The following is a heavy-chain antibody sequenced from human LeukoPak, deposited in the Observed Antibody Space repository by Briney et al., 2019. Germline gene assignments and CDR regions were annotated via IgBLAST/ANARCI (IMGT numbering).Heavy chain of an antibody. Sequence: RGSLRLSCAASGFTFSSYSMNWVRQAPGKGLEWVSSISSSSSYIYYADSVKGRFTISRDNAKNSLYLQMNSLRAEDTAVYYRARSLCGNGVCIPYYYYGMDVWGQGTTVTVSS. CDR2: ISSSSSYI. V-gene: IGHV3-21*01. CDR1: GFTFSSYS. J-gene: IGHJ6*02. CDR3: ARSLCGNGVCIPYYYYGMDV. D-gene: IGHD2-8*01.